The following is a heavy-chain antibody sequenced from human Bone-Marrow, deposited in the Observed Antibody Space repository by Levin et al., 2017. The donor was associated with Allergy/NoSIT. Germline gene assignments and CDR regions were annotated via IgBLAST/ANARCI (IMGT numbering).Heavy chain of an antibody. J-gene: IGHJ4*02. D-gene: IGHD6-6*01. V-gene: IGHV1-18*01. CDR1: GYTFPSYG. CDR3: ARDSPRIAARRIDY. CDR2: ISAYNGST. Sequence: ASVKVSCKASGYTFPSYGFSWVRQAPGQGLEWMGWISAYNGSTNYAQKLQDRVTMTTDTSTSTAYMELRSLRSDDTAVYYCARDSPRIAARRIDYWGQGTLVTVSS.